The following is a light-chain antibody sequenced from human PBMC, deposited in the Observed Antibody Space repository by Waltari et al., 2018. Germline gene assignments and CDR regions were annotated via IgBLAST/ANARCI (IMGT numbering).Light chain of an antibody. CDR1: QSLRHLNGYNY. V-gene: IGKV2-28*01. CDR3: MQARQTPFT. CDR2: LGS. J-gene: IGKJ2*01. Sequence: EIVMTQSPLSLPVTPGEPASISCRFSQSLRHLNGYNYLDWYLQKPGQSPKLLVYLGSSRASGVPGRFSGSGSGTDFTLLISRVEADDVGVYYCMQARQTPFTFGQWTKLEI.